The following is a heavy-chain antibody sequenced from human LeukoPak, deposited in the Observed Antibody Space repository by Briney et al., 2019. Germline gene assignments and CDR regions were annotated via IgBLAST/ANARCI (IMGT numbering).Heavy chain of an antibody. CDR3: AKDFGDFWSAPDY. V-gene: IGHV3-30-3*01. D-gene: IGHD3-3*01. CDR2: ISYDGSNK. J-gene: IGHJ4*02. Sequence: GGSLRLSCAASGFTFSSYAMHWVRQAPGKGLEWVAVISYDGSNKYYADSVKGRFTISRDNSKNTLYLQMNSLRAEDTAVYYCAKDFGDFWSAPDYWGQGTLVTVSS. CDR1: GFTFSSYA.